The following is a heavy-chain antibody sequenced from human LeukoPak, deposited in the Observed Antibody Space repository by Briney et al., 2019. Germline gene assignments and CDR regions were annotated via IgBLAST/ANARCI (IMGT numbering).Heavy chain of an antibody. CDR1: GFTFSSYG. J-gene: IGHJ4*02. CDR2: ISGSGGST. D-gene: IGHD5-18*01. V-gene: IGHV3-23*01. Sequence: PGGSLRLSCAASGFTFSSYGMSWVRQAPGKGLEWVSAISGSGGSTYYADSVKGRFTISRDNSKNTLYLQMNSLRAEDTAVYYCAKDSGYSYGQFDYWGQGTLVTVSS. CDR3: AKDSGYSYGQFDY.